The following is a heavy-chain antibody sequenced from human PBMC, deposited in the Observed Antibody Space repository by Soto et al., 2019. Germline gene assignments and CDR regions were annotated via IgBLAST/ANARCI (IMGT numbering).Heavy chain of an antibody. CDR1: GASINNNDYY. J-gene: IGHJ2*01. CDR2: VYYSGTT. CDR3: ARMSYFYDKWYFDL. V-gene: IGHV4-30-4*01. Sequence: PSETLSLTCTVSGASINNNDYYWSWIRQTPGKGLEWIGCVYYSGTTDYIPSLKSRLSMSIDKSQNQFTLKLNSVTAADTATYYCARMSYFYDKWYFDLWGRGTLVTVSS. D-gene: IGHD3-22*01.